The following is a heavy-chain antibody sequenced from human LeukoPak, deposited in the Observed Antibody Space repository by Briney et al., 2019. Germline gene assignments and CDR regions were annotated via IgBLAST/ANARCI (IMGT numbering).Heavy chain of an antibody. CDR3: ARGNYHNSGTLDY. D-gene: IGHD3-10*01. V-gene: IGHV3-33*08. J-gene: IGHJ4*02. CDR1: GFIFGDFA. CDR2: IWYDGSNR. Sequence: PGGSLRLSCAASGFIFGDFAMDWVRQAPGKGLEWVAVIWYDGSNRYYADSVKGRFTISRDNSKNTLYLQINSLRAEDTAVYYCARGNYHNSGTLDYWGQGTLVTVSS.